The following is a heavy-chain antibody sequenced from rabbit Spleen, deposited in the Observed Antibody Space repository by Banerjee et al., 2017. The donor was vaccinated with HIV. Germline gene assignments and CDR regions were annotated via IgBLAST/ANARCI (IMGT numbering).Heavy chain of an antibody. CDR1: GFSFSDRDV. D-gene: IGHD6-1*01. CDR3: AGDLGVIVYRFSL. J-gene: IGHJ4*01. V-gene: IGHV1S45*01. Sequence: QEQLEESGGGLVKPEGSLTLTCKASGFSFSDRDVMCWVRQAPGKGLEWIACIYAGSTGTTYYANWAKGRFTISKTSSTTVTLQMASLTAADTATYFCAGDLGVIVYRFSLWGPGTLVTVS. CDR2: IYAGSTGTT.